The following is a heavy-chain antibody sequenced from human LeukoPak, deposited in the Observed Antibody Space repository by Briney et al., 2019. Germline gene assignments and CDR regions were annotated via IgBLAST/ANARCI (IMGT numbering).Heavy chain of an antibody. D-gene: IGHD2-2*01. V-gene: IGHV4-39*01. CDR1: GGSISTTNHF. CDR3: ARHDMEDQLLYYFDD. J-gene: IGHJ4*02. Sequence: PSETLSLTCSVSGGSISTTNHFWGWIRQPPGKGLGWIGSIYHSGTTYYYPSLQSRVTISVDTSKNQFSLKLSSVTAADTAVYYCARHDMEDQLLYYFDDWGQGTLVTVSS. CDR2: IYHSGTT.